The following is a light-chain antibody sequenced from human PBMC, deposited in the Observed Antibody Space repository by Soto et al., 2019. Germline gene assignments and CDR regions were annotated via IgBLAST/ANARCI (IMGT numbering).Light chain of an antibody. CDR3: QQYKSYPRT. CDR2: KAS. CDR1: QSISNW. Sequence: DIQMTQSPSTLSASVGDRVTITCRASQSISNWLAWYQQKPGKAPKLLIYKASSLESGVPSRFSGSGSWTEFTLTISSLQPDDFATYYCQQYKSYPRTFGGGTKVEIK. V-gene: IGKV1-5*03. J-gene: IGKJ4*01.